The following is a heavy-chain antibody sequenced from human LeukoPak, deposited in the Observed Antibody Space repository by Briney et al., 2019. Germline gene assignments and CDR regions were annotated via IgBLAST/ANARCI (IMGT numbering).Heavy chain of an antibody. CDR1: GFTFSSYS. CDR2: ISSSSSYI. D-gene: IGHD6-13*01. V-gene: IGHV3-21*01. Sequence: GGSLRLSCAASGFTFSSYSMNWVRQAPGKGLEWVSSISSSSSYIYYADSVKGRFTISRDNAKNSLYLQMNSLGAEDTAVYYCARWGAQQLPFDYWGQGTLVTVSS. CDR3: ARWGAQQLPFDY. J-gene: IGHJ4*02.